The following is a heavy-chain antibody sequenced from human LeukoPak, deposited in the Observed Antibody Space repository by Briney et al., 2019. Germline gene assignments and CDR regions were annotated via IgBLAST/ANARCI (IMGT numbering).Heavy chain of an antibody. V-gene: IGHV1-18*01. CDR2: ISAYNGNT. Sequence: ASVKVSCEASGYTFTSYDISWVRQAPGQGLEWMGWISAYNGNTNYAQKLQGRVTMTTDTSTSTAYMELRSLRSDDTAVYYCARVRLYDFWSGYYQYYFDYWGQGTLVTVSS. D-gene: IGHD3-3*01. J-gene: IGHJ4*02. CDR1: GYTFTSYD. CDR3: ARVRLYDFWSGYYQYYFDY.